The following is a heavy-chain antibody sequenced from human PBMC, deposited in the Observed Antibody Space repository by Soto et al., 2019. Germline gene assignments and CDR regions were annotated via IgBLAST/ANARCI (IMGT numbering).Heavy chain of an antibody. V-gene: IGHV5-51*01. CDR3: ARGIDTAAIFFDY. Sequence: LKISCKGSGYSFTTFWIGWVRQMPGKGLEWMGIIYPGDSDTTYSPSFQGQVTISADTSISTAYLQWSSLKASDTAMYYCARGIDTAAIFFDYWGQGTLVTVSS. CDR2: IYPGDSDT. D-gene: IGHD5-12*01. CDR1: GYSFTTFW. J-gene: IGHJ4*02.